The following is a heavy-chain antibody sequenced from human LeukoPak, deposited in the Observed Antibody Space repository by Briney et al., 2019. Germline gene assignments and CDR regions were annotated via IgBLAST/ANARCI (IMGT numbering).Heavy chain of an antibody. D-gene: IGHD5-12*01. Sequence: SETLSLTCTVSGGSVNSRSAYWGWVRQPPGKGLDWIGTIYYSGSTFYYPSLKSRVTISVDTSKNQFSLKLISVTAADTAVYYCASGLGYDSDWLDYWGQGTLVTVSS. J-gene: IGHJ4*02. CDR3: ASGLGYDSDWLDY. CDR1: GGSVNSRSAY. V-gene: IGHV4-39*01. CDR2: IYYSGST.